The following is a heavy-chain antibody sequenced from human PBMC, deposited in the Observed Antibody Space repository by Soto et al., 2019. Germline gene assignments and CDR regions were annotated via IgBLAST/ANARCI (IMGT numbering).Heavy chain of an antibody. J-gene: IGHJ5*02. Sequence: SETLSLTCTVSGGSISSYYWSWIRQPPGKGLEWIGYIYYSGSTNYNPSLKSRVTISVDTSKNQFSLKLSSVTAADTAVYYCARQGVPYYDFRWFDPWGQGTLVTVSS. CDR2: IYYSGST. V-gene: IGHV4-59*08. CDR3: ARQGVPYYDFRWFDP. D-gene: IGHD3-3*01. CDR1: GGSISSYY.